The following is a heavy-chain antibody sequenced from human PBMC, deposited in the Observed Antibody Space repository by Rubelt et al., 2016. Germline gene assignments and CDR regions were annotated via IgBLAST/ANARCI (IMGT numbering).Heavy chain of an antibody. J-gene: IGHJ4*02. CDR1: GGSISSSSYY. V-gene: IGHV4-39*07. D-gene: IGHD1-26*01. Sequence: QLQLQESGPGLVKPSETLSLTCIVSGGSISSSSYYWGWIRQSPGKGLEWVSSIGSRGGSTYYANSLQGRFPISSKNSQKTLYLQRNSLRAEDTAVYYCAKDQKWEQPHYFDYWGRGTLVTVSS. CDR2: IGSRGGST. CDR3: AKDQKWEQPHYFDY.